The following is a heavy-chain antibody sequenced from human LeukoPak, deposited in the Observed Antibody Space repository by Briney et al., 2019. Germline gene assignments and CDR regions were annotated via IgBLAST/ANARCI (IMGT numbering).Heavy chain of an antibody. CDR2: ISGSGANT. D-gene: IGHD3-3*01. CDR1: GFTFSSYA. Sequence: GGSLRLSCAASGFTFSSYAMSWVRQAPGKGLEWVSVISGSGANTYYADSVKGRFTISRDNSKNTLYLQMNSLRAEDTAVYYCAKGVALFWSGYYYFHYWGQGTLVTVPS. V-gene: IGHV3-23*01. J-gene: IGHJ4*02. CDR3: AKGVALFWSGYYYFHY.